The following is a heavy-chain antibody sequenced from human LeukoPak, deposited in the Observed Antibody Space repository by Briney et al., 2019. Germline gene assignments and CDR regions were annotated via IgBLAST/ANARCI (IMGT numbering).Heavy chain of an antibody. J-gene: IGHJ4*02. D-gene: IGHD3-3*01. CDR3: TAYSDFGSAYFVN. CDR1: GFTFSNYA. Sequence: GGSVRLSCAASGFTFSNYAMSWVRQAPGKGREWVAAISSSGGNTNYADSVKGRFTIYRDNSKNTLYLGMYSLTAEDTAVYYGTAYSDFGSAYFVNWGQGTLVSVSS. CDR2: ISSSGGNT. V-gene: IGHV3-23*01.